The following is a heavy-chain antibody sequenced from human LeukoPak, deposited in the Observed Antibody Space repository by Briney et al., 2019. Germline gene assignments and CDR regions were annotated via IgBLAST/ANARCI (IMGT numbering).Heavy chain of an antibody. J-gene: IGHJ4*02. CDR3: AREGGTGILWWFDY. V-gene: IGHV1-69*15. CDR1: GGTFSSYA. Sequence: GASVKVSCKASGGTFSSYAISWVRQAPGQGLEWMGRIIPIFGTANYAQKFQGRVTITADESTSTAYMELSSLRSEDTAVYYCAREGGTGILWWFDYWGQGTLVTVSS. D-gene: IGHD2-21*01. CDR2: IIPIFGTA.